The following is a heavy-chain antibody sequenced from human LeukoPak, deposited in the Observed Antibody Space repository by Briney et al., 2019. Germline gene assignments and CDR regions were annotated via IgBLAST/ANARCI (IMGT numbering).Heavy chain of an antibody. CDR1: GYTFTDHF. J-gene: IGHJ4*02. CDR2: INPYNGIT. D-gene: IGHD1-1*01. Sequence: ASVKVSCKASGYTFTDHFMHWMRQAPGQGLEWVGEINPYNGITKYAWRFQGRVSITRDTSISTAFTEVSRLTSDDTAVYYCARDNSLNDFDYWGQGTLVTVAS. V-gene: IGHV1-2*02. CDR3: ARDNSLNDFDY.